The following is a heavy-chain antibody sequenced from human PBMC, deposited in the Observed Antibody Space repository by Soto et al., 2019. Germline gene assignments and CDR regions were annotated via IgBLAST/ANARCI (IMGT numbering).Heavy chain of an antibody. V-gene: IGHV3-30*18. J-gene: IGHJ4*02. D-gene: IGHD6-6*01. CDR2: ISYDGSNK. Sequence: GGSLRLSCAASGFTFSSYGMHWVRQAPGKGLEWVAVISYDGSNKYYADSVKGRFTISRDNSKNTLYLQMNSLRAEDTAVYYCAKDIAARTGFDYWGQGTLVTVS. CDR1: GFTFSSYG. CDR3: AKDIAARTGFDY.